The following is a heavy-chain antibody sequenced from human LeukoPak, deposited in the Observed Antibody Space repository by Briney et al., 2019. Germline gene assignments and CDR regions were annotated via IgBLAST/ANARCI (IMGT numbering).Heavy chain of an antibody. CDR1: GYTFTSYD. Sequence: GASVKVSCKASGYTFTSYDINWVRQATGQGLEWMGWMNPNSGNTGYAQKFQGRVTMTRNTSTSTAYMELSSLRSEDTAVYYCARFYRSRGADDFDYWGQGTLVTVSS. CDR3: ARFYRSRGADDFDY. D-gene: IGHD1-14*01. J-gene: IGHJ4*02. V-gene: IGHV1-8*01. CDR2: MNPNSGNT.